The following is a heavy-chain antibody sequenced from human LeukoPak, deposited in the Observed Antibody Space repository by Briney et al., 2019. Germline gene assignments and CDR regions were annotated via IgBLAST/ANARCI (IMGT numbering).Heavy chain of an antibody. V-gene: IGHV4-59*01. CDR3: ARDAGAAAGTFDY. D-gene: IGHD6-13*01. Sequence: SETLSLTCTVSGGSISSYYWSWIRRPPGKGLEWIGYIYYSGSTNYNPSLKSRVTISVDTSKNQFSLKLSSVTAADTAVYYCARDAGAAAGTFDYWGQGTLVTVSS. CDR1: GGSISSYY. CDR2: IYYSGST. J-gene: IGHJ4*02.